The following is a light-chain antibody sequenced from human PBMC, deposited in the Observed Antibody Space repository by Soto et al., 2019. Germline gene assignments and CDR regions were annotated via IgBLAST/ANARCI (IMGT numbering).Light chain of an antibody. Sequence: DIQMAQSPSSLSASVGDTVTHTCRASEDIGHFLAWYQQRPGTVPKLLIYATSRLQPGVPSRFSGSGSGTDFTLTINTLQPEDVATYFCLKYNKDAPGAFGQGTKV. V-gene: IGKV1-27*01. CDR3: LKYNKDAPGA. CDR1: EDIGHF. J-gene: IGKJ1*01. CDR2: ATS.